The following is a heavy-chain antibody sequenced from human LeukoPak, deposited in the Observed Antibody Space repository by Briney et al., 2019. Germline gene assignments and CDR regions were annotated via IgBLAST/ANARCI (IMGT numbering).Heavy chain of an antibody. CDR3: ARASSYYDFWSGHFYYYMDV. Sequence: SETLSLTCTVSGGSISSSSYYWGWIRQPPGKGLEWIGSIYYSGSTYYNPSLKSRVTISVDTSKNQFSLKLSSVTAADTAVYYCARASSYYDFWSGHFYYYMDVWGKGTTVTVSS. CDR2: IYYSGST. D-gene: IGHD3-3*01. J-gene: IGHJ6*03. CDR1: GGSISSSSYY. V-gene: IGHV4-39*07.